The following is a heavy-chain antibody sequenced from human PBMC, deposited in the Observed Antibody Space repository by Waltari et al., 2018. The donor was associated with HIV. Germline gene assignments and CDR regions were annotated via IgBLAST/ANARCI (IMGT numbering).Heavy chain of an antibody. CDR1: GYTFTGYY. CDR2: INPNRGGT. CDR3: ARGPPYYGDYVSDWFDP. D-gene: IGHD4-17*01. J-gene: IGHJ5*02. V-gene: IGHV1-2*06. Sequence: QVQLVQSGAEVKKPGASVKVSCKASGYTFTGYYMHWVRQAPGQGLEWMGRINPNRGGTNYAQKFQGRVTMTRDTSISTAYMELSRLRSDDTAVYYCARGPPYYGDYVSDWFDPWGQGTLVTVSS.